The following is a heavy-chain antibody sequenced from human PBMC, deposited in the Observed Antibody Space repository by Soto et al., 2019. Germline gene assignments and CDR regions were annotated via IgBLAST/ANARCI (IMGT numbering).Heavy chain of an antibody. CDR3: ARVGEDRVVTGNWHFDL. CDR1: GGSMSYYY. D-gene: IGHD2-21*02. V-gene: IGHV4-59*01. Sequence: SETLSLTCTVSGGSMSYYYWSWIRQPPGKGLEWIGYIYYSGSTNYNPSLKSRVTISIDTSKNQFSLKLISVTAADTAVYYCARVGEDRVVTGNWHFDLWSRGSLVTVSS. J-gene: IGHJ2*01. CDR2: IYYSGST.